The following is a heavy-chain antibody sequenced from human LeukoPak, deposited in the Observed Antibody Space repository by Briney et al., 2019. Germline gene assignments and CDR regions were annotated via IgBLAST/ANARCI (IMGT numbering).Heavy chain of an antibody. J-gene: IGHJ3*02. V-gene: IGHV4-39*01. CDR2: IYYSGST. Sequence: MSSQTLSLTCTVSGGSISSSSYYWGWIRQPPGKGLEWIGSIYYSGSTYYNPSLKSRVTISVDTSKNQFSLKLSSVTAADTAVYYCARLSYDSSGYSYAFDIWGQGTMVTVSS. D-gene: IGHD3-22*01. CDR1: GGSISSSSYY. CDR3: ARLSYDSSGYSYAFDI.